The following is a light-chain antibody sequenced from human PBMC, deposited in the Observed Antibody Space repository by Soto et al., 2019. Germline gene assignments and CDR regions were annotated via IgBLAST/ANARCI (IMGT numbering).Light chain of an antibody. CDR1: RSVSSSY. Sequence: EIVLTQSPGTLSLSPGERATLSCRASRSVSSSYLAWYQQKPGQAPRLLIYGASSRATGIPDRFSGSGSGTDFTLTISRLEPEDFVVYYCQQYGSSPPITFGQGKRLEI. CDR3: QQYGSSPPIT. V-gene: IGKV3-20*01. CDR2: GAS. J-gene: IGKJ5*01.